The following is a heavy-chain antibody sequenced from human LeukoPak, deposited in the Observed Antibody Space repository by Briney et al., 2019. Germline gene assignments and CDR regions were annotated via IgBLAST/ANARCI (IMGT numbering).Heavy chain of an antibody. D-gene: IGHD3-10*01. CDR2: VSYDGSSK. CDR3: AREMGSVYFDF. Sequence: GRSLRLSCTASGFSFSSYGIHWVRQTPGKGLEWVALVSYDGSSKDYVDSVKGRFTISRDDSKNTVYLQINSLRAEDTAVYYCAREMGSVYFDFRGQGTLVTVSS. CDR1: GFSFSSYG. V-gene: IGHV3-33*01. J-gene: IGHJ4*02.